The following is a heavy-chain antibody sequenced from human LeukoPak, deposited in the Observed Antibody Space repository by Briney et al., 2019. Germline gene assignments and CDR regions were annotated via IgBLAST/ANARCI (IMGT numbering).Heavy chain of an antibody. Sequence: SVKVSCKASGGTFSTYAINWVRQAPGQGLEWMGGIIRIFATTNYAQKFQGRVTITADESTSTAYMELSSLRSEDTAVYYCARANYYGSGSPTYNYYYYYMDVWGKGTTVTISS. D-gene: IGHD3-10*01. CDR2: IIRIFATT. V-gene: IGHV1-69*01. J-gene: IGHJ6*03. CDR1: GGTFSTYA. CDR3: ARANYYGSGSPTYNYYYYYMDV.